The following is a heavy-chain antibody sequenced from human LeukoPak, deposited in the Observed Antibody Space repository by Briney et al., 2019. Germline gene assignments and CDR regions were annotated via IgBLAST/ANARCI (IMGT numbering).Heavy chain of an antibody. Sequence: ASVKVSCKASGYTFTSYGISWVRQAPGQGLEWMGRINPNSGGTNYAQKFQGRVTMTRDTSISTAYMELSRLRSDDTAVYYCARDGGDVLLWFGEPKEGNWFDPWGQGTLVTVSS. J-gene: IGHJ5*02. CDR2: INPNSGGT. V-gene: IGHV1-2*06. D-gene: IGHD3-10*01. CDR1: GYTFTSYG. CDR3: ARDGGDVLLWFGEPKEGNWFDP.